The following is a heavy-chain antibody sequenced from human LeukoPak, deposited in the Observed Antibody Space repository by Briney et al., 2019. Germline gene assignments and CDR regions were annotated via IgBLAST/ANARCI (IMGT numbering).Heavy chain of an antibody. V-gene: IGHV4-34*01. D-gene: IGHD6-19*01. CDR1: GGPFSGYY. Sequence: PSETLSLTCAVYGGPFSGYYWSWIRQPPGKGLEWIGEINHSGSTNYNPSLKSRVTISVDTSKNQFSLKLSSVTAADTAVYYCARAAGYSSGRQYFQHWGQGTLVTVSS. J-gene: IGHJ1*01. CDR3: ARAAGYSSGRQYFQH. CDR2: INHSGST.